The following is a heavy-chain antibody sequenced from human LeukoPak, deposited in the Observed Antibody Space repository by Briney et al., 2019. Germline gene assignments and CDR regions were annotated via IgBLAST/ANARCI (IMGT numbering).Heavy chain of an antibody. V-gene: IGHV3-66*04. D-gene: IGHD4/OR15-4a*01. CDR2: IYSGGNT. Sequence: GGSLRLSCAAFGFTVSVNYMSWVRQAPGKGLECVSVIYSGGNTYYADSVKGRFTISRDNSKNTLYLQMNSLRAEDTAVYYCARRAGAYSHPYDYWGQGTLVTVSS. J-gene: IGHJ4*02. CDR3: ARRAGAYSHPYDY. CDR1: GFTVSVNY.